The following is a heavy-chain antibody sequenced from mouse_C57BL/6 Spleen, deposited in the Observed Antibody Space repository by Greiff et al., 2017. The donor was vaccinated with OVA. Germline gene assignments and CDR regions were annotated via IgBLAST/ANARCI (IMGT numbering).Heavy chain of an antibody. CDR2: ITHSGET. Sequence: VQLQESGPGLVKPSQSLFLTCSITGFPITSGYYWIWIRQSPGKPLEWMGYITHSGETFYNPSLQSPISITRETSKNQFFLQLNSVTTEDTAMYYCAGDRASEAYWGQGTLVTVSA. J-gene: IGHJ3*01. CDR3: AGDRASEAY. V-gene: IGHV12-3*01. CDR1: GFPITSGYY. D-gene: IGHD6-1*01.